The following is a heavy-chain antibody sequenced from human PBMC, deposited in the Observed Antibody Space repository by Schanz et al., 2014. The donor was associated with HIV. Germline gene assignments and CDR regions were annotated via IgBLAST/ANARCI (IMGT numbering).Heavy chain of an antibody. Sequence: EVQLLQSGGGLVQPGGSLRLSCTASGFTFKDYAMTWVRQAPGKGLEWVSAIVSSGGDTYYADSVKGRFTISRDNSKNTLYLQMNSLRAEDTAVYYCARVANWDYYGMDVWGRGTTVIVSS. D-gene: IGHD3-16*01. CDR1: GFTFKDYA. CDR3: ARVANWDYYGMDV. V-gene: IGHV3-23*01. J-gene: IGHJ6*02. CDR2: IVSSGGDT.